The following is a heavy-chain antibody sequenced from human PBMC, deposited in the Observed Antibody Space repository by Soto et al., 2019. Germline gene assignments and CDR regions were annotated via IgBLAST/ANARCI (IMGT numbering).Heavy chain of an antibody. CDR1: GFTFDSYW. CDR2: IKQDGGQT. J-gene: IGHJ6*02. Sequence: GGSLRLSCAASGFTFDSYWMTWVRQAPGKGLEWVAHIKQDGGQTYYVDSVKGRFTISRGNAKTSLYLQMNSLRAEDTSVYFCARGGNGYENWPPYYYYGMDVWGQGTTVTVSS. CDR3: ARGGNGYENWPPYYYYGMDV. V-gene: IGHV3-7*01. D-gene: IGHD5-12*01.